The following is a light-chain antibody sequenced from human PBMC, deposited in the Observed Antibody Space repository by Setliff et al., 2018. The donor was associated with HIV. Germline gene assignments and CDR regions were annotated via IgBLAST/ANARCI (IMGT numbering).Light chain of an antibody. Sequence: QSALTQPRSVSGSPGQSVTFSCTGSSSDVGAYKYVSWYQQHPGKAPKLIIYNVNNRPSGVSSRFSGSKSGNTASLSIPELRAEDETDYYCTSYTGGNTRVFGTGTKVTVL. J-gene: IGLJ1*01. CDR2: NVN. V-gene: IGLV2-14*03. CDR3: TSYTGGNTRV. CDR1: SSDVGAYKY.